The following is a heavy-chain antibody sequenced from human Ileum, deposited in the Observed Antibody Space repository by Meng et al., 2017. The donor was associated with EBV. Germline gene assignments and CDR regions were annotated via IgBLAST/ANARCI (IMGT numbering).Heavy chain of an antibody. CDR2: ISCYNGDT. J-gene: IGHJ4*02. CDR3: ARDPSNTSGRYAYFDY. Sequence: QVQLQQSGAGVEVKKPGASVMVSCKVSGYTFTHHGISWIRQAPGQGLEWLGWISCYNGDTNYAQKVQGRFTMTMDKSASTAYMDLRSLRSDDTAVYYCARDPSNTSGRYAYFDYWGQGTLVNVSS. V-gene: IGHV1-18*01. D-gene: IGHD6-19*01. CDR1: GYTFTHHG.